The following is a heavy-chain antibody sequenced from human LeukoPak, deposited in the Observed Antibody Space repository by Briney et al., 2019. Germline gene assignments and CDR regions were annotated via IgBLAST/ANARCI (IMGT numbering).Heavy chain of an antibody. Sequence: PSETLSLTCTVSGGSISSYYWSWIRQPPGKGLEWIGYIYYSGSTNYNPSLKSRVTISVDTSKNQFSLKLSSVTAADTAVYYCARPYDGAFGIWGQGTMVTVSS. CDR2: IYYSGST. J-gene: IGHJ3*02. D-gene: IGHD3-22*01. CDR1: GGSISSYY. CDR3: ARPYDGAFGI. V-gene: IGHV4-59*01.